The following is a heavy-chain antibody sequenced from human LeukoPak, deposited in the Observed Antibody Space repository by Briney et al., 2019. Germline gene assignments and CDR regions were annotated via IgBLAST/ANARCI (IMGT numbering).Heavy chain of an antibody. D-gene: IGHD2-2*01. J-gene: IGHJ3*02. Sequence: GGSLRLSCAASGFTFSSYGMHWVRQAPGKGLEWVAVILYDGSNKYYADSVKGRFTISRDNSKNTLYLQMNSLRAEDTAVYYCGVEVFSSQAFDIWGQGTMVTVSS. V-gene: IGHV3-30*02. CDR1: GFTFSSYG. CDR3: GVEVFSSQAFDI. CDR2: ILYDGSNK.